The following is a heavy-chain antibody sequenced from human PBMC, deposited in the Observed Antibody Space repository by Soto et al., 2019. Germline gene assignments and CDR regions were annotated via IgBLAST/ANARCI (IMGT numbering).Heavy chain of an antibody. D-gene: IGHD4-17*01. CDR3: ARIPRDYGSIWYYYYGMDV. Sequence: SGPTLVNTTQTLTLTCTFSGFSLSTSGMCVSWIRQPPGKALEWLALIDWDDDKYYSTSLKTRLTISKDTSKNQVVLTMTNMDPVDTATYYYARIPRDYGSIWYYYYGMDVWGQGTTVTVSS. J-gene: IGHJ6*02. CDR2: IDWDDDK. CDR1: GFSLSTSGMC. V-gene: IGHV2-70*01.